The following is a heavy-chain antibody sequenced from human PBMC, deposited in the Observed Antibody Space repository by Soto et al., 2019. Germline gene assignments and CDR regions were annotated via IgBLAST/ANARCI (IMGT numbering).Heavy chain of an antibody. J-gene: IGHJ5*02. D-gene: IGHD6-6*01. V-gene: IGHV3-30*18. Sequence: LRLYCAASVFRFSIYGMHCVRQAPCKGLEWVAVISYDGSNKYYADSVKGRFTISRDNSKNTLYLQMNSLRAEDTAVYYCAKDFEGYSSSSEWFDPWGQGTLVTVSS. CDR1: VFRFSIYG. CDR2: ISYDGSNK. CDR3: AKDFEGYSSSSEWFDP.